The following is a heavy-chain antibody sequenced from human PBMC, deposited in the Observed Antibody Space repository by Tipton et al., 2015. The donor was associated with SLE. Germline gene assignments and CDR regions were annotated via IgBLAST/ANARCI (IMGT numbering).Heavy chain of an antibody. CDR1: GGSISSSSYY. Sequence: TLSLTCTVSGGSISSSSYYWGWIRQPSGKGLEWIGSIYYSGSTYYNPSLKSRITISVDTSKNQFSLKLSSVTAADTAVYYCARDNPYTSGWPVFDFWGQGTLVTVSS. CDR3: ARDNPYTSGWPVFDF. D-gene: IGHD6-19*01. CDR2: IYYSGST. V-gene: IGHV4-39*07. J-gene: IGHJ4*02.